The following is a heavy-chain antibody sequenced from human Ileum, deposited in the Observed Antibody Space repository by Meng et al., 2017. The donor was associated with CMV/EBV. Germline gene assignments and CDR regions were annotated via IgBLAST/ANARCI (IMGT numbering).Heavy chain of an antibody. CDR2: VNSGGSDI. V-gene: IGHV3-74*01. Sequence: GESLKISCAASGFTFSRHWMHWVRQGPGKGLVWVARVNSGGSDISYADSVKGRFIISRDNAKNTLYLQMNSLRAEDMAVYHCVRAGSGNAYGLFDSWGQGTPVTVSS. D-gene: IGHD1-26*01. CDR1: GFTFSRHW. CDR3: VRAGSGNAYGLFDS. J-gene: IGHJ4*02.